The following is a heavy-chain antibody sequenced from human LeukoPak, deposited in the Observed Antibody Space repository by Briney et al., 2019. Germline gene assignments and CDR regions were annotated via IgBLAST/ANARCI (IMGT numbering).Heavy chain of an antibody. CDR2: INPNSGGT. Sequence: ASVKVSCKVSGYTLTELSMHWVRQAPGQGLEWMGWINPNSGGTNYAQKLQGRVTMTTDTSTSTAYMELRSLRSDDTAVYYCARVGGYYPSHWYFDLWGRGTLVTVSS. CDR1: GYTLTELS. V-gene: IGHV1-2*02. D-gene: IGHD3-22*01. CDR3: ARVGGYYPSHWYFDL. J-gene: IGHJ2*01.